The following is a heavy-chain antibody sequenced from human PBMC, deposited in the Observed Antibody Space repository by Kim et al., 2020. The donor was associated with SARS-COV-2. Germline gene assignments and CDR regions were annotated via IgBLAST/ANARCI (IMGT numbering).Heavy chain of an antibody. CDR3: ARGGYSYGYSPFDY. D-gene: IGHD5-18*01. V-gene: IGHV4-34*01. J-gene: IGHJ4*02. Sequence: TPHPTSRDTISVDTSKNQFSLKLSSVTAADTAVYYCARGGYSYGYSPFDYWGQGTLVTVSS.